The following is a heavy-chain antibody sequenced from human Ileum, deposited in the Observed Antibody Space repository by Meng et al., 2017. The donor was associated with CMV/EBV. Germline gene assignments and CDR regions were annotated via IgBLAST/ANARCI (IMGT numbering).Heavy chain of an antibody. CDR1: GGSIRSGSDY. D-gene: IGHD1-1*01. J-gene: IGHJ1*01. CDR3: AAGYSSDFQH. V-gene: IGHV4-61*02. CDR2: IYTSGPT. Sequence: QVSLPELGPGAAKTTQTLTLSGTVSGGSIRSGSDYWTWIRQPAGKGLESIGRIYTSGPTNKDPSLMSRVTISVDTSKNQFSLKLSSVTAADTAVYYCAAGYSSDFQHWGQGTLVTVSS.